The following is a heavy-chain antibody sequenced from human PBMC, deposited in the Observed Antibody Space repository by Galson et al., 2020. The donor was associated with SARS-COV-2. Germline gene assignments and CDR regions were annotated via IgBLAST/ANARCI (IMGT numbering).Heavy chain of an antibody. J-gene: IGHJ4*02. Sequence: PSETLSLTCTVSGGSISSGGYYWSWIRQHPGKGLEWIGYIYYSGSTYYNPSLTSRVTISVDTSKNQFSLKLSSVTAADTTVYYCARGVAGGHFTIFGVVTPSHFDYWGQGTLVTVSS. V-gene: IGHV4-31*03. D-gene: IGHD3-3*01. CDR2: IYYSGST. CDR3: ARGVAGGHFTIFGVVTPSHFDY. CDR1: GGSISSGGYY.